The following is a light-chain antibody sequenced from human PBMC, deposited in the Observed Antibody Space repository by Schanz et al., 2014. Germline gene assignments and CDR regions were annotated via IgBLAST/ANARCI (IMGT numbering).Light chain of an antibody. CDR2: EVS. V-gene: IGLV2-8*01. J-gene: IGLJ2*01. CDR1: SSDVGTYNY. Sequence: QSVLTQPPSASGSLGQSVTISCTGTSSDVGTYNYVSWYQQHPGKAPKLMIYEVSKRPSGVPDRISGSKSGNTASLTVSGLQAEDETEYYCAAYTGTLVVFGGGTKLTVL. CDR3: AAYTGTLVV.